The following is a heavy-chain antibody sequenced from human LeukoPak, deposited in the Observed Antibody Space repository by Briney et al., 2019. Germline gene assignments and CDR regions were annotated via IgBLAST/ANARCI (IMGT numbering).Heavy chain of an antibody. Sequence: SETLSLTCTVSGGSISTYYWSWIRQPPGKGLEWIGYIYYSGRTNYNPSLKSRVTISVDTSKNQFSLKLSSVTAADTAVYYCARDRDFWSGQSNWFDPWGQGTLVTVSS. J-gene: IGHJ5*02. CDR3: ARDRDFWSGQSNWFDP. CDR2: IYYSGRT. CDR1: GGSISTYY. D-gene: IGHD3-3*01. V-gene: IGHV4-59*01.